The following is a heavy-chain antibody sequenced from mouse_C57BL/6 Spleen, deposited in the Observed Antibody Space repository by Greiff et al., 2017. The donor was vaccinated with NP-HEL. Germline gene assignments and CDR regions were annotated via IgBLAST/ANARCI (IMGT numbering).Heavy chain of an antibody. CDR1: GYSITSGYY. J-gene: IGHJ2*01. CDR2: ISYDGST. Sequence: EVKLMESGPGLVKPSQSLSLTCSVTGYSITSGYYWNWIRQFPGNKLEWMGYISYDGSTHYNPSLKNRISITRYTSKNQFCLKLNSVTTEDTATDYCAGWYYVDYWGQGTTLTVSS. V-gene: IGHV3-6*01. CDR3: AGWYYVDY.